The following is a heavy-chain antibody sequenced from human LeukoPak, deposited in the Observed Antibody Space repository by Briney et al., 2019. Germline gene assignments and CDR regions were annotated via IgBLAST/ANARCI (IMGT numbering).Heavy chain of an antibody. D-gene: IGHD3-16*01. J-gene: IGHJ6*02. CDR1: GGTFSSYA. V-gene: IGHV1-69*04. Sequence: GASVKVSCKASGGTFSSYAISWLRQAPGQGLEWMGRIIPILGIANYAQKFQGRVTITADKSTSTAYMELSSLRSEDTAVYYCARTQFGYYYGMDVWGQGTTVTVSS. CDR2: IIPILGIA. CDR3: ARTQFGYYYGMDV.